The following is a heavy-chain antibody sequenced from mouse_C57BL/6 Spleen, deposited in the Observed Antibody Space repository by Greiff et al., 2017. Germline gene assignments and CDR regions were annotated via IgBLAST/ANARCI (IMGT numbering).Heavy chain of an antibody. CDR1: GYAFSSSW. D-gene: IGHD4-1*01. CDR2: IYPGDGDT. V-gene: IGHV1-82*01. J-gene: IGHJ3*01. CDR3: ARLNWCWFAY. Sequence: VQLQQSGPELVKPGASVKISCKASGYAFSSSWMNWVKQRPGKGLEWIGRIYPGDGDTNYNGNFKGKVTLTADKSTSTASMQISSLTSEDSAVYFCARLNWCWFAYWGNGTLVTVSA.